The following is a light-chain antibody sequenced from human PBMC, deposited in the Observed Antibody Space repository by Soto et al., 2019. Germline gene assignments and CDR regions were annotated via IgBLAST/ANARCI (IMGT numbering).Light chain of an antibody. CDR2: GAS. CDR3: QQRSNWIT. Sequence: IILTQSPATLSLSPGERATLSCRASQSVSSYLAWYQQKPGQAPRLLIYGASTRATGIPARFSGSGSGTDFTLTISSLEPEDFAVYYCQQRSNWITFGQGTRLEIK. CDR1: QSVSSY. V-gene: IGKV3-11*01. J-gene: IGKJ5*01.